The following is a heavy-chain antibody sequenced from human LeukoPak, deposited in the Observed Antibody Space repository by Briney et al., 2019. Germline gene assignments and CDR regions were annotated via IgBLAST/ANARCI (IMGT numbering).Heavy chain of an antibody. CDR2: IYYSGST. CDR3: ARHPGTWFDP. Sequence: PSETLSLTCTVSGGSTSSSSYNWGWIRQPPGKGLEWIASIYYSGSTYYNPSLKSRVTISVDTSKNQFSLKLSSVTAADTAVYYCARHPGTWFDPWGQGTRVTVSS. J-gene: IGHJ5*02. V-gene: IGHV4-39*01. CDR1: GGSTSSSSYN.